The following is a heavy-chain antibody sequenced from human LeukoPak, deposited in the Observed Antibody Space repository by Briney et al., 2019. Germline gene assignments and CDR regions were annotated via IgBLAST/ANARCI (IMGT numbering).Heavy chain of an antibody. D-gene: IGHD2-15*01. CDR2: INHSGST. CDR1: GGSFSGYY. Sequence: SETLSLTCAVYGGSFSGYYWSWIRRPPGKGLEWIGEINHSGSTNYNPSLKSRVTISVDTSRNQFSLKLSSVTAADTAVYYCARGLEDCSGGSCYFSPFDYWGQGTLVTVSS. V-gene: IGHV4-34*01. CDR3: ARGLEDCSGGSCYFSPFDY. J-gene: IGHJ4*02.